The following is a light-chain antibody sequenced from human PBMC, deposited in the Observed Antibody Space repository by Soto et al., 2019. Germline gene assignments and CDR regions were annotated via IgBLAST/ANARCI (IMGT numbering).Light chain of an antibody. V-gene: IGLV1-40*01. Sequence: QSVLTQPPSVSGAPGQRVTISCTGSSSNIGAGYDVHWYQQLPGTAPKLLIYVNNNRPSGVPDRFSGSKSGTSASLAITGLQAEDEADYYCQSYDSSLSGVLFGGGTKSPS. CDR3: QSYDSSLSGVL. J-gene: IGLJ2*01. CDR2: VNN. CDR1: SSNIGAGYD.